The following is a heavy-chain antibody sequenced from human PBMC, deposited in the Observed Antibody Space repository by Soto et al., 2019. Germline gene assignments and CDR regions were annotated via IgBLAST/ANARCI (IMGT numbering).Heavy chain of an antibody. V-gene: IGHV4-61*01. Sequence: QVQLQESGPGLVKPSETLSLTCTVSGGSVSSGSYYWSWIRQPPGKGLEWIGYIYYSGSTNYNPSLTSRVTISVDTPTTQCSRQRRSVPAAYTAVYYGAGAIAGWYQGRYYSGTDVWGQGPTVTVSS. CDR3: AGAIAGWYQGRYYSGTDV. CDR1: GGSVSSGSYY. D-gene: IGHD6-19*01. CDR2: IYYSGST. J-gene: IGHJ6*02.